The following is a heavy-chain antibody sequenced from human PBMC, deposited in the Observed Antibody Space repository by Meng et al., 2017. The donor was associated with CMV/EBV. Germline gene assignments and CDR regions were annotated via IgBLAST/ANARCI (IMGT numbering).Heavy chain of an antibody. V-gene: IGHV3-7*01. CDR3: ARDRGYYDFWSGYPPYFDY. D-gene: IGHD3-3*01. CDR1: GFTFSSYW. CDR2: IKQDGSEK. J-gene: IGHJ4*02. Sequence: GESLKISCAASGFTFSSYWMSWVRQAPGKGLEWVANIKQDGSEKYYVDSVKGRFTISRGNAKNSLYLQMNSLRAEDTAVYYCARDRGYYDFWSGYPPYFDYWGQGTLVTVSS.